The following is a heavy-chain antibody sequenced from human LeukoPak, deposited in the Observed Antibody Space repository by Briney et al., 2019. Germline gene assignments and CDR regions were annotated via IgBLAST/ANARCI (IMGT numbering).Heavy chain of an antibody. Sequence: GGSLRLSCAASGFIFRNYAMSWVRQAPGKGLEWVSTITGSGDTTYYADSVKGRFTISRDNSKNTLYVEMNTLRAEDAAVYYCAKWGDYDILTGYYVSDFWGQGTLVTISS. CDR2: ITGSGDTT. CDR3: AKWGDYDILTGYYVSDF. D-gene: IGHD3-9*01. CDR1: GFIFRNYA. V-gene: IGHV3-23*01. J-gene: IGHJ4*02.